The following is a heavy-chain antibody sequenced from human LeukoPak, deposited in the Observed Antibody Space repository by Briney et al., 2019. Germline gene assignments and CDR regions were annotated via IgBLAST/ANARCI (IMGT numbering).Heavy chain of an antibody. J-gene: IGHJ1*01. V-gene: IGHV3-74*01. Sequence: GGSLRLSCAASGFAFSSYWMHWVRQAPGKGLVWVARIKSDGSTNYADSVKGRFTISRDNAKNTLSLQMNSLRAEDTGVYYCARAPSEIGGYYPEYFRHWGQGTLVTVSS. D-gene: IGHD3-22*01. CDR3: ARAPSEIGGYYPEYFRH. CDR1: GFAFSSYW. CDR2: IKSDGST.